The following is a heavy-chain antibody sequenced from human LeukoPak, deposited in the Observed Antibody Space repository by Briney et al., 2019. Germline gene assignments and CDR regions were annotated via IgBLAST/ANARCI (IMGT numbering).Heavy chain of an antibody. D-gene: IGHD2-2*01. CDR3: ARVGGLVVVPAAMFWFDP. Sequence: GASVKVSCKASGYTFTGYYMHWVRQAPGQGLEWMGWINPNRGGTNYAQKFQGRVTMTRDTSISTAYMELSRLRSDDTAVYYCARVGGLVVVPAAMFWFDPWGQGTLVTVSS. V-gene: IGHV1-2*02. J-gene: IGHJ5*02. CDR2: INPNRGGT. CDR1: GYTFTGYY.